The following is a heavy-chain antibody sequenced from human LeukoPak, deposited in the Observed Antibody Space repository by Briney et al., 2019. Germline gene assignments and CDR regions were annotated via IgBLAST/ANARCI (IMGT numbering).Heavy chain of an antibody. CDR1: GFTFSSFA. CDR3: VRDNPRCCGVVPANIDDY. J-gene: IGHJ4*02. V-gene: IGHV3-21*01. Sequence: GGSLRLSCAASGFTFSSFAMNWVRQAPGKGLEWVSAISSSGGDAYYADSVRGRFTISRDNAKNSLYLQMNSLRAEDTAVYYCVRDNPRCCGVVPANIDDYWGQGTLVTVSS. CDR2: ISSSGGDA. D-gene: IGHD2-15*01.